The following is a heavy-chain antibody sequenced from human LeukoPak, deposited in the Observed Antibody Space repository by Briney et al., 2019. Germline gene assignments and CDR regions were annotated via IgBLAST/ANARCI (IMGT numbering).Heavy chain of an antibody. Sequence: SETLSLTCTVSGGSISRGGYYWSWIRQPPGKGLEWIGYIYHSGSTYYNPSLKSRVTISVDRSKNQFSLKLSSVTAADTAVYYCARRFDGFTISYYMDVWGKGTTVTVSS. D-gene: IGHD3-3*01. J-gene: IGHJ6*03. CDR1: GGSISRGGYY. CDR2: IYHSGST. V-gene: IGHV4-30-2*01. CDR3: ARRFDGFTISYYMDV.